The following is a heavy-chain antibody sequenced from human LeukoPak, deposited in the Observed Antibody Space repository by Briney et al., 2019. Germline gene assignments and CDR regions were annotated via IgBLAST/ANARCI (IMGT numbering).Heavy chain of an antibody. J-gene: IGHJ6*03. Sequence: SQTLSLTCAISGDSVSSNSAAWNWIRQSPSRGLEWLGRTYYRSKWYNDYAVSVKSRITINPDTSKNQFSLQLNSVTPEDTAVYYCARARPESGDTAYYYYYMDVWGKGTTVTVSS. D-gene: IGHD5-18*01. V-gene: IGHV6-1*01. CDR1: GDSVSSNSAA. CDR3: ARARPESGDTAYYYYYMDV. CDR2: TYYRSKWYN.